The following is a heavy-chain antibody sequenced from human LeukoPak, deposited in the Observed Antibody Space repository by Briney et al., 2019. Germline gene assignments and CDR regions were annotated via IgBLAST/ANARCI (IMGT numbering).Heavy chain of an antibody. Sequence: SETLSLTCAVYGGSFSGYYWSWIRQPPGKGLEWIGEINHSGSTNYNPSLKSRVTISVDTSKNQFSLKLSSVTAADTAVYYCAREMISGSYYSYYNWFDPWGQGTLVTVSS. D-gene: IGHD3-10*01. J-gene: IGHJ5*02. CDR1: GGSFSGYY. CDR2: INHSGST. CDR3: AREMISGSYYSYYNWFDP. V-gene: IGHV4-34*01.